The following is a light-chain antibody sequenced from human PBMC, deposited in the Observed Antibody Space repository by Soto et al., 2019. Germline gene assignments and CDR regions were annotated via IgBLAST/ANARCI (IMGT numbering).Light chain of an antibody. CDR2: EVS. Sequence: QSVLTQPASVSGSPGQSITISCTGTSSDVGGYNYVSWYQQHPGKAPKLMIYEVSNRPSGVSNRFSGSKSGNTASLTISGLQAEDEADYYGSSYTSSSPLAFGGGTKLTVL. V-gene: IGLV2-14*01. J-gene: IGLJ2*01. CDR1: SSDVGGYNY. CDR3: SSYTSSSPLA.